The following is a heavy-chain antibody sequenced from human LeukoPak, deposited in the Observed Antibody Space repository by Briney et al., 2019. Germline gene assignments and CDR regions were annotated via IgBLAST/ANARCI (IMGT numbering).Heavy chain of an antibody. D-gene: IGHD3-10*01. CDR3: ARDLFYGSGSPHLDC. CDR2: ISSSGNII. J-gene: IGHJ4*02. Sequence: PGGSLRLSCAASGFIFSDYNMHWVRQVPGKGLEAVSYISSSGNIIYYADSVKGRFTISRDNAQNSLYLQMNSLKAEDTAVYYCARDLFYGSGSPHLDCWGQGTLVTVSS. V-gene: IGHV3-48*01. CDR1: GFIFSDYN.